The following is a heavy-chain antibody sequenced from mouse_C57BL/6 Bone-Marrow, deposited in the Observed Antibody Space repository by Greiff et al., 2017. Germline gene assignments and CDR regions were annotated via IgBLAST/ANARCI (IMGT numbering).Heavy chain of an antibody. V-gene: IGHV10-3*01. D-gene: IGHD1-1*01. CDR3: VREGYGSSYGAEYFDV. CDR1: GFTFNTYA. J-gene: IGHJ1*03. Sequence: DVMLVESGGGLVQPKGSLKLSCAASGFTFNTYAMHWVRQAPGKGLEWVARIRSKSSNYATYYADSVKDRFTISRDDSQSMLYLQMNNLKTEDTAMYYCVREGYGSSYGAEYFDVWGTGTTVTVSS. CDR2: IRSKSSNYAT.